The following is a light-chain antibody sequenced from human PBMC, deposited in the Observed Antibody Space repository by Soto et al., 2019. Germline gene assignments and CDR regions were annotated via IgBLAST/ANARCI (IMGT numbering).Light chain of an antibody. CDR3: SSNTSSGTYV. CDR2: EVT. Sequence: QSALTQPPSASGSPGQSVTISCTGTSSDVGGYNYVSWYQQYPGRAPKLMIYEVTKRPSGVPDRFSGSKSGNTASLTVSGLQAEDEADYFFSSNTSSGTYVFGNGTKVTVL. CDR1: SSDVGGYNY. V-gene: IGLV2-8*01. J-gene: IGLJ1*01.